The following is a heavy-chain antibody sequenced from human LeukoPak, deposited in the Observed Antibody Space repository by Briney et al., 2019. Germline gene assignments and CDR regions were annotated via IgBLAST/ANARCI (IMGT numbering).Heavy chain of an antibody. D-gene: IGHD3-16*01. CDR1: GGSISSGGYY. Sequence: SETLSLTCTVSGGSISSGGYYWGWIRQPPGKGLEWIGSIYYSGSTYYNPSLKSRVTISVDTSKNQFSLKLSSVTAADTAVYYCARISNPYNYYYMDVWGKGTTVTVSS. CDR2: IYYSGST. J-gene: IGHJ6*03. V-gene: IGHV4-39*01. CDR3: ARISNPYNYYYMDV.